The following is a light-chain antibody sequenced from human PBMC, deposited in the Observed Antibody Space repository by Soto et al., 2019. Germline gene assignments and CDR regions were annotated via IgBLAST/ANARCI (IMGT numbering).Light chain of an antibody. CDR2: EVN. V-gene: IGLV2-23*02. Sequence: QSVLTQPASVSGSPGQSITISCTGTSSDVGSYNLVSWYQHHPGKAPKLMIYEVNKRPSGVFNRFSGSKSGNTASLTISGLQAEDEADYYCCSYAGSSTWVFGGGTKLTVL. CDR3: CSYAGSSTWV. CDR1: SSDVGSYNL. J-gene: IGLJ3*02.